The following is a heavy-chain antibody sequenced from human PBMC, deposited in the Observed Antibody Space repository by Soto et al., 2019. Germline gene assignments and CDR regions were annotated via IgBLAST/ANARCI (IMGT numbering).Heavy chain of an antibody. CDR2: VFHSGST. V-gene: IGHV4-59*01. D-gene: IGHD2-21*01. Sequence: LSLTCTVSGGSISSYYWSWIRQPPGKGLEWIAYVFHSGSTNYNPSLKSRVTISIDTSKNRFSLSLRSASAADTAVYYCARSISGDPWFDPWGQGTLVTVSS. CDR3: ARSISGDPWFDP. CDR1: GGSISSYY. J-gene: IGHJ5*02.